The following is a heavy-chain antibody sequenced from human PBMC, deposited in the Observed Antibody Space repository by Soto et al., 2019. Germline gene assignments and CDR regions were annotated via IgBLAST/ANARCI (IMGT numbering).Heavy chain of an antibody. J-gene: IGHJ4*02. Sequence: GGSLRLSCAASGFTFSSYWRHWVRQAPGKGLVWVSRINSDGSSTSYADSVKGRFTISRDNAKNTLYLQMNSRRAEDTAVYYCARDGSSSDYVWGSYRLVYWGQGTLVTVSS. CDR3: ARDGSSSDYVWGSYRLVY. CDR1: GFTFSSYW. V-gene: IGHV3-74*01. D-gene: IGHD3-16*02. CDR2: INSDGSST.